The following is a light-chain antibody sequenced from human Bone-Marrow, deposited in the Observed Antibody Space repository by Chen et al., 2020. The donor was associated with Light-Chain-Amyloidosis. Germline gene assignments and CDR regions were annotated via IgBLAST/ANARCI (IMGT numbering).Light chain of an antibody. J-gene: IGLJ2*01. CDR1: GSNIGPSYD. CDR2: DNN. CDR3: QSYDSSLRGLI. V-gene: IGLV1-40*01. Sequence: QSVRTQPPSVSGAPGQRVTISCTGGGSNIGPSYDVHCYQQLPGSAPRLLIYDNNNRPSGVPDRFSGSRSGTSASLAITGLQAEDEADYDCQSYDSSLRGLIFGGGTKLTVL.